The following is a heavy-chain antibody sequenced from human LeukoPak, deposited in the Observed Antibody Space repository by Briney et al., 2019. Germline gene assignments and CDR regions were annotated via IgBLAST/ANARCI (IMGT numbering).Heavy chain of an antibody. D-gene: IGHD6-13*01. J-gene: IGHJ4*02. V-gene: IGHV3-53*01. CDR1: GFTVSSNY. CDR3: AARSSRLYYFDY. Sequence: GGSLRLSCAASGFTVSSNYMSWVRQAPGKGLEWVSVIYSGGSTYYADSVKGRFTISRDNSKNTLYLQMNGLRAEDTAVYYCAARSSRLYYFDYWGQGTLVTVSS. CDR2: IYSGGST.